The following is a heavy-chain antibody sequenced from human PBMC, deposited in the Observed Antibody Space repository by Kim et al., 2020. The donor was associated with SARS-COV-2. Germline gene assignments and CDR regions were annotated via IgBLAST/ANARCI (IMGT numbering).Heavy chain of an antibody. CDR2: INHSGST. D-gene: IGHD3-3*01. CDR3: ARGPPPLYDFWSGYYAATGDYYYYGMDV. Sequence: SETLSLTCAVYGGSFSGYYWSWIRQPPGKGLEWIGEINHSGSTNYNPSLKSRVTISVDTSKNQFSLKLSSVTAADTAVYYCARGPPPLYDFWSGYYAATGDYYYYGMDVWGQGTTVTVSS. V-gene: IGHV4-34*01. CDR1: GGSFSGYY. J-gene: IGHJ6*02.